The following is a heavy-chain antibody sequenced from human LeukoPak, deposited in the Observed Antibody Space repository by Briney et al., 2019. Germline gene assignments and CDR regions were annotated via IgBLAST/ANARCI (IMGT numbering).Heavy chain of an antibody. D-gene: IGHD3-22*01. CDR3: AKSTAKTYYYDSSGYRYFDY. CDR2: INSDGSST. V-gene: IGHV3-74*01. Sequence: GGSLRLSCAASGFTFSSYWMHWVRQAPGKGLVWVSRINSDGSSTSYADSVKGRFTISRDNAKNTLYLQMNSLRAEDTAVYYCAKSTAKTYYYDSSGYRYFDYWGQGTLVTVSS. CDR1: GFTFSSYW. J-gene: IGHJ4*02.